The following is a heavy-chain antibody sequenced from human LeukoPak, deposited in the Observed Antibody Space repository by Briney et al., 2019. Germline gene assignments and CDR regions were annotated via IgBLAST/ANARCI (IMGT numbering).Heavy chain of an antibody. CDR3: ARVRAFGGVIAPAVKYYFDY. Sequence: KPSQTLSLTCTVSGGSISSGDYYWSWIRQPPGRGLEWIGYIYYSGSTYYNPSLKSRVTISVDTSKNQFSLKLSSMTAADTAVYYCARVRAFGGVIAPAVKYYFDYWGQGTLVTVSS. CDR1: GGSISSGDYY. V-gene: IGHV4-30-4*01. CDR2: IYYSGST. J-gene: IGHJ4*02. D-gene: IGHD3-16*02.